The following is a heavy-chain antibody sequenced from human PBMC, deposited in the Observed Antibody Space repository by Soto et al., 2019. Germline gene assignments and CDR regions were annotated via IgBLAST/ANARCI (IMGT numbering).Heavy chain of an antibody. J-gene: IGHJ6*02. D-gene: IGHD2-2*01. CDR1: GDSVSSNSAS. Sequence: SQTLSLTCAISGDSVSSNSASWNWIRQSPSRGLEWLGRTYYRSKWYNDYAVSVKSRITINPDTSKNHFSLQLNSVTPEDTAVYYCARGGLYCSSTSCDWGGDYGMDVWGQGTTVTVSS. CDR3: ARGGLYCSSTSCDWGGDYGMDV. CDR2: TYYRSKWYN. V-gene: IGHV6-1*01.